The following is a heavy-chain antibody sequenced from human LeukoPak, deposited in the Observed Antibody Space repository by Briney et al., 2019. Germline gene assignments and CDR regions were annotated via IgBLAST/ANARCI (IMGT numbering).Heavy chain of an antibody. CDR3: ARLEYYYDSSGYSNWFDP. CDR1: GYIFTSYW. D-gene: IGHD3-22*01. J-gene: IGHJ5*02. CDR2: IYPGDSDT. Sequence: GASLKISCKCSGYIFTSYWIGWGRQLPGKGLEWMGIIYPGDSDTRYSPSFQGQVTISADKSISTAYLQWSSLKASDTAMYYCARLEYYYDSSGYSNWFDPWGQGTLVTVSS. V-gene: IGHV5-51*01.